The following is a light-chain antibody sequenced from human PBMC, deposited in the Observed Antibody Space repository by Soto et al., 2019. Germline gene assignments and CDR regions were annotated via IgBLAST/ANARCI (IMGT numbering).Light chain of an antibody. Sequence: QSVLTQPPSASGTPGQRVTISCSGSSSNIGTNTVNWYKQVPGTAPTLLIYTDHQRPAGVPDRFSGSKSGTSASLAISRRQAEDEADYYCAARDGRLNFVLFGGGTKLNVL. CDR2: TDH. CDR3: AARDGRLNFVL. J-gene: IGLJ2*01. V-gene: IGLV1-44*01. CDR1: SSNIGTNT.